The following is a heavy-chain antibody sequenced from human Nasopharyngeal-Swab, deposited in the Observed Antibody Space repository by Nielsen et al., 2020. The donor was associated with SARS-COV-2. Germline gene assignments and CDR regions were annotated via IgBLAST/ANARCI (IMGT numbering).Heavy chain of an antibody. D-gene: IGHD3-16*01. CDR2: IIPIFGTA. CDR3: ARDYDYVWGSYPDYYYGMDV. V-gene: IGHV1-69*13. CDR1: VCTFISYA. Sequence: SVKVSCKASVCTFISYAISWVRQAPGQGLEWMGGIIPIFGTANYAQKFQGRVTITADESTRTAYMELSSLRSEDTAVYYCARDYDYVWGSYPDYYYGMDVWGQGTTVTVSS. J-gene: IGHJ6*02.